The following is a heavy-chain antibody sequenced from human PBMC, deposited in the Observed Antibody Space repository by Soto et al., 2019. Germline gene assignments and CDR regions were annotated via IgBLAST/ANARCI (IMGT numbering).Heavy chain of an antibody. V-gene: IGHV3-23*01. CDR3: AKRVAYSSSSAYLDY. CDR1: GFTFSTYG. CDR2: INDSGDT. Sequence: PGGSLRLSCAASGFTFSTYGMPCVRQAPGKGLEWFSSINDSGDTYYGDSVKGRFTISRDNAKSTLYLQMKRLSAEDTAVYYCAKRVAYSSSSAYLDYWAQGPLVNVSS. D-gene: IGHD6-6*01. J-gene: IGHJ4*02.